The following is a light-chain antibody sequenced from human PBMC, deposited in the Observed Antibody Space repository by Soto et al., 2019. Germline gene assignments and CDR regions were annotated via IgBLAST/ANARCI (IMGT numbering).Light chain of an antibody. V-gene: IGLV2-14*01. CDR1: SSDVGAHNL. Sequence: QSVLTQPASVSGSPGQAITISCIGSSSDVGAHNLVSWYQHHPGKAPKLMIYEVSNRPSGVSNRFSGPKSGNTASLTISGLQAEDEADYYCNSYTSSNTYVFGSGTKVTV. CDR2: EVS. J-gene: IGLJ1*01. CDR3: NSYTSSNTYV.